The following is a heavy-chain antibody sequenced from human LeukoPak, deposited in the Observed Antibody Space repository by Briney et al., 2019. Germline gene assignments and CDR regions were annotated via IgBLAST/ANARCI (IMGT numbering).Heavy chain of an antibody. CDR3: ARYGGSGTYFFDY. Sequence: SETLSLTCAVYGGSFSGYYWSWIRQPPGKGLEWIGEINHSGSTNYNPSLKSRVTISVDTSKNQFSLKLSSVTAADTAVYYCARYGGSGTYFFDYWGQGTLVTVSS. V-gene: IGHV4-34*01. J-gene: IGHJ4*02. D-gene: IGHD3-10*01. CDR2: INHSGST. CDR1: GGSFSGYY.